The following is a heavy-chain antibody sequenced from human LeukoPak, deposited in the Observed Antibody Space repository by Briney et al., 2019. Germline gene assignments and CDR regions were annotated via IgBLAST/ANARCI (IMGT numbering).Heavy chain of an antibody. J-gene: IGHJ4*02. CDR2: VRYDGSNK. V-gene: IGHV3-30*02. Sequence: GGSLRLSCAASGFTFSSYGMHWVRQAPGKGLEWVAFVRYDGSNKYYADSVKGRFTISRDNSKNTLYLQMNSLRAEDTAVYYCAKDRSIGYDFWSGYTDLDYWGQGTLVTVSS. D-gene: IGHD3-3*01. CDR3: AKDRSIGYDFWSGYTDLDY. CDR1: GFTFSSYG.